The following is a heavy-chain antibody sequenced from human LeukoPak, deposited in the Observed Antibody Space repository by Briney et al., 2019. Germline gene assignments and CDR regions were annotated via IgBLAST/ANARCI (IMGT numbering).Heavy chain of an antibody. J-gene: IGHJ6*03. CDR1: GYTFTGYY. CDR2: INPNSGGT. V-gene: IGHV1-2*02. Sequence: ASVTVSCKASGYTFTGYYMHWVRQAPGQGLEWMGWINPNSGGTNYAQKFQGRVTMTRDTSISTAYMELSRLRSDDTAVYYCARAYYDFWSGPYYYYYYMDVWGKGTTVTVSS. CDR3: ARAYYDFWSGPYYYYYYMDV. D-gene: IGHD3-3*01.